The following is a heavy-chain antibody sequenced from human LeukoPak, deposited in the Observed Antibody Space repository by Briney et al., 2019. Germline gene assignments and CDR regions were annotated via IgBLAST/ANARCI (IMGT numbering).Heavy chain of an antibody. J-gene: IGHJ4*02. D-gene: IGHD2-21*02. V-gene: IGHV3-15*01. CDR1: GFTFSNAW. CDR2: IKSKADGGTT. CDR3: TTDSWVTIFDY. Sequence: GGSLRLSCAASGFTFSNAWMSWVRQAPGKGLEWVGRIKSKADGGTTDYAAPVKGRFTISRDDSKNTLYLQMNSLKTEDTAVYYCTTDSWVTIFDYWGQGTLVTVSS.